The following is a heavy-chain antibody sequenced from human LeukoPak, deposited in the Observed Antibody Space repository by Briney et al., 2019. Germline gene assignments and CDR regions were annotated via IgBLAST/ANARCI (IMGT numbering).Heavy chain of an antibody. CDR2: IKSKTDGGTT. Sequence: GGSLRLSCAASGFAFINTWMSWVRQAPGKGLEWVGRIKSKTDGGTTDYAAPVKGRFTISRDDSKNMLYLDMNSLQTEDTAVYFRKTYLRWELSFDYWGQGALVTVSS. CDR3: KTYLRWELSFDY. CDR1: GFAFINTW. D-gene: IGHD1-26*01. J-gene: IGHJ4*02. V-gene: IGHV3-15*01.